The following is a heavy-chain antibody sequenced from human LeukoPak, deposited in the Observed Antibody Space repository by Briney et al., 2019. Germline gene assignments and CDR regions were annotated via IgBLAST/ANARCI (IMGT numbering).Heavy chain of an antibody. Sequence: GGSLRLSCAASGNYWMHWVRQVPGKGLVWVSHINSDGSWTSYADSVKGRFTISKDNAKSTLYLQMNSLRAEDTALYYCARVTEYSTAGMRYWGQGTLVTVSS. CDR2: INSDGSWT. CDR3: ARVTEYSTAGMRY. J-gene: IGHJ4*02. CDR1: GNYW. D-gene: IGHD6-13*01. V-gene: IGHV3-74*01.